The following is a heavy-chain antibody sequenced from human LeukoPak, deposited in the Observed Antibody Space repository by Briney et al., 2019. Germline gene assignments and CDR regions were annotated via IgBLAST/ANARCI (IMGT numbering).Heavy chain of an antibody. CDR3: ARSLYGSSPNPYYFDY. CDR1: GASISSYF. CDR2: ISYSGTT. Sequence: SETLSLTCTVSGASISSYFWSWIRQPPGRGLEWIGYISYSGTTNFGPSLKSRVTISVGTSKNHFSLKLNSVTAADTAMYYCARSLYGSSPNPYYFDYWGQGTLVTVSS. D-gene: IGHD6-6*01. J-gene: IGHJ4*02. V-gene: IGHV4-59*12.